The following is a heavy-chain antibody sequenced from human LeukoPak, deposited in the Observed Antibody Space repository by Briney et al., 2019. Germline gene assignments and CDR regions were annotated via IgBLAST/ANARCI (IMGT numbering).Heavy chain of an antibody. J-gene: IGHJ5*02. CDR1: GGSISSYY. CDR2: IYYSGST. D-gene: IGHD6-13*01. V-gene: IGHV4-59*01. Sequence: ETLSLTCTVSGGSISSYYWSWIRQPPGKGLEWIGYIYYSGSTNYNPSLKSRVTISVDTSKNQFSLKLSSVTAADTAVYYCARGGDLYSSQVGENWFDPWGQGTLVTVSS. CDR3: ARGGDLYSSQVGENWFDP.